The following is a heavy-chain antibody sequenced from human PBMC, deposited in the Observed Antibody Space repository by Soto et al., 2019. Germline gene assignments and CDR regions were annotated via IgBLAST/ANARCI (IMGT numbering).Heavy chain of an antibody. CDR3: AKDRMPQPAFAHIAAVFDY. V-gene: IGHV3-23*01. CDR1: GFTFSSYA. Sequence: GGSLRLSCAASGFTFSSYAMSWVRQAPGKGLEWVSAISGSGGSTYYADSVKGRFTISRDNSKNTLYLQMNSLRAEDTAVYYCAKDRMPQPAFAHIAAVFDYWGQGTLVTVSS. J-gene: IGHJ4*02. D-gene: IGHD6-13*01. CDR2: ISGSGGST.